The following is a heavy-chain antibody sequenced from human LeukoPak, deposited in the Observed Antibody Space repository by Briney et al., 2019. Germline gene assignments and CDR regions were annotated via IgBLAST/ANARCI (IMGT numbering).Heavy chain of an antibody. J-gene: IGHJ6*03. CDR3: ARADREKRPRYYYMDV. Sequence: ASVKVSCKASGYTFTSYGISWVRQAPGQGLEWMGWISAYNGNTNYAQKLQGRVTMTTDTSTSTAYMELRSLRSDDTAVYYCARADREKRPRYYYMDVWGKGTTVTVSS. D-gene: IGHD1-14*01. V-gene: IGHV1-18*01. CDR1: GYTFTSYG. CDR2: ISAYNGNT.